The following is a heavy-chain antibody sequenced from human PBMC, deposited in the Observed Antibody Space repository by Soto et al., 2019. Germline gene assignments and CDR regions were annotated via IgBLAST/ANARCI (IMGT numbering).Heavy chain of an antibody. V-gene: IGHV4-4*07. CDR3: ARDRRTMGADALSGMDV. D-gene: IGHD1-26*01. CDR2: IYTSGST. J-gene: IGHJ6*02. CDR1: SGSISSYY. Sequence: NPSETLSLTCTVSSGSISSYYWSWIRQPAGKGLEWIGRIYTSGSTNYNPSLKSRVTMSVDTSKNQFPLKLSSVTAADTAVYYCARDRRTMGADALSGMDVWGQGTTVTVSS.